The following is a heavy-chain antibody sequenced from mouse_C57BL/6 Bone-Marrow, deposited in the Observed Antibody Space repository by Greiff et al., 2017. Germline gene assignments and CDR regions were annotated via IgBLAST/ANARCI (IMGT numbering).Heavy chain of an antibody. CDR2: IDPTSGGT. J-gene: IGHJ1*03. Sequence: QVQLQQPGAELVKPGSSVKLSCKASGYTFTSYWMHWVKQRPGRGLEWIGRIDPTSGGTKYNEKFKSKATLTVDKPSSTAYMQLSSLTSADSAVYYCARGGTTVVANWYFDVWGTGTTVTVSS. D-gene: IGHD1-1*01. V-gene: IGHV1-72*01. CDR3: ARGGTTVVANWYFDV. CDR1: GYTFTSYW.